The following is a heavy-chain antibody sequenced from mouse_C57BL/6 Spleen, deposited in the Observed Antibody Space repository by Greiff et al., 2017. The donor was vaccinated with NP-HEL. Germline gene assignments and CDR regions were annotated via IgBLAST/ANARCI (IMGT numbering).Heavy chain of an antibody. Sequence: VQGQEYGAELVMQGASVKLSCKEEGYTFTSYWRYWVKQRPGQGLEWIGEIDPSDSYTNYNQKFKGKSTLTVDKSSSTAYMQLSSLTSEDSAVYDCARRDYDWIDYWGQGTTLTVSS. CDR2: IDPSDSYT. CDR3: ARRDYDWIDY. D-gene: IGHD2-4*01. V-gene: IGHV1-69*01. CDR1: GYTFTSYW. J-gene: IGHJ2*01.